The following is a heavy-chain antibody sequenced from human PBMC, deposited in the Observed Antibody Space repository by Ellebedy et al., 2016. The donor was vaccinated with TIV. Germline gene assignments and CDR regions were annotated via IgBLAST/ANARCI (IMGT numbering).Heavy chain of an antibody. D-gene: IGHD3-16*01. J-gene: IGHJ4*02. CDR3: VPWGQSYGL. Sequence: GESLKISCAASGFIISGDSMSWVRQAPGKGLEWVAHINPDGRAEYYVDSVKGRFTISRDNAKRSLFLPMNSLRVDDTAVYYCVPWGQSYGLWGQGSLVTISS. CDR2: INPDGRAE. V-gene: IGHV3-7*03. CDR1: GFIISGDS.